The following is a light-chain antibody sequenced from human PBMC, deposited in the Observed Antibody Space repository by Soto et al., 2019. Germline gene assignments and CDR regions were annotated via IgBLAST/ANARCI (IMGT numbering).Light chain of an antibody. CDR3: QQYGNSWS. V-gene: IGKV3-20*01. Sequence: EIVLTQSPGTLSFSPGERATLSCRASQSVRNNYLAWYQHIPGQAPRVLIYAASNRATGIPDRFSGSGSGTDFPLTISRLEPEDAAVYYCQQYGNSWSFGQGTKVEIK. J-gene: IGKJ1*01. CDR1: QSVRNNY. CDR2: AAS.